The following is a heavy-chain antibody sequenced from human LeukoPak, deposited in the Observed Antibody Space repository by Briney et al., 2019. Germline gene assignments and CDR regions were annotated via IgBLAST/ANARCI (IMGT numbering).Heavy chain of an antibody. J-gene: IGHJ5*02. Sequence: ASVKVSCKASGYTFTSYGISWVRQAPGQGLEWMGWISAYNGNTNYAQKFQGRVTITADKSTSTAYMELSSLRSEDTAVYYCARVTGGRYCSTTSCYMRGWFDPWGQGTLVTVSS. CDR2: ISAYNGNT. V-gene: IGHV1-18*01. D-gene: IGHD2-2*02. CDR3: ARVTGGRYCSTTSCYMRGWFDP. CDR1: GYTFTSYG.